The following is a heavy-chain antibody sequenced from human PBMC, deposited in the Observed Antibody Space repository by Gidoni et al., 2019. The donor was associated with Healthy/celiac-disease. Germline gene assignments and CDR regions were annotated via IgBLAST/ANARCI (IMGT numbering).Heavy chain of an antibody. Sequence: QVTLRESGPALVKPTQTLTLTCTFSGFSLSTSGMCVSWIRQPPGKALEWLALIDWDDDKYYSTSLKTRLTISKDTSKNQVVLTMTNMDPVDTATYYCARIRRYSSSLDAFDIWGQGTMVTVSS. CDR2: IDWDDDK. CDR1: GFSLSTSGMC. J-gene: IGHJ3*02. CDR3: ARIRRYSSSLDAFDI. V-gene: IGHV2-70*01. D-gene: IGHD6-13*01.